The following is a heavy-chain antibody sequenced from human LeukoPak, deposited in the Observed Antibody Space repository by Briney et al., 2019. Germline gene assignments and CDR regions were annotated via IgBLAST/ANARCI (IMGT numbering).Heavy chain of an antibody. D-gene: IGHD4-11*01. Sequence: GGSLRLSCAASGFTFSSYAMHWVRQAPGKGLEWVAVISYDGNKKYYADSVKGRFTISRDNSKSTLYLQMNSLRAEDTAVHYCARDRESDYSSFGYWGQGTLVTVSS. CDR2: ISYDGNKK. CDR1: GFTFSSYA. CDR3: ARDRESDYSSFGY. V-gene: IGHV3-30-3*01. J-gene: IGHJ4*02.